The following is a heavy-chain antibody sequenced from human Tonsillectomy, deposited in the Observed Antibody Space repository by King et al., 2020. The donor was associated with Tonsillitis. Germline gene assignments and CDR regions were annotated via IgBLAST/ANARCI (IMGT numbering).Heavy chain of an antibody. Sequence: LQLQESGPGLVKPSETLSLTCTVSGGSISSSSYYWGWIRQPPGKGLEWIGSIYYSGSTYYNPSLKSRVTISVDTSKNQFSLKLSSVTAADTAVYYCARPCDCTNGVCYGAGEDAFDIWGQGTMVTVSS. CDR1: GGSISSSSYY. D-gene: IGHD2-8*01. CDR2: IYYSGST. CDR3: ARPCDCTNGVCYGAGEDAFDI. V-gene: IGHV4-39*01. J-gene: IGHJ3*02.